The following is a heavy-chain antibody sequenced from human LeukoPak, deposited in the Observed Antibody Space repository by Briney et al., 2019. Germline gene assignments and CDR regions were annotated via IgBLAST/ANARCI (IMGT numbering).Heavy chain of an antibody. CDR3: ARVVAQWFGYYYYYYMDV. CDR1: GFTFDDYG. V-gene: IGHV3-20*04. J-gene: IGHJ6*03. D-gene: IGHD3-10*01. CDR2: INWNGGST. Sequence: GGSLRLSCAASGFTFDDYGMSWVRQAPGKGLEWVSGINWNGGSTGYADSVKGRFTISRDNSKNTLYLQMNSLRAEDTAVYYCARVVAQWFGYYYYYYMDVWGKGTTVTISS.